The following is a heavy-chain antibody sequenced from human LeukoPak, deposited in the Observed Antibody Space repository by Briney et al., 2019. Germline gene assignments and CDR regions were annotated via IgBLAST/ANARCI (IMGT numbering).Heavy chain of an antibody. Sequence: PSETLSLTCTVSGGSISSGSYYWSWIRQPAGKGLEWIGRIYTSGSTNYNPSLKSRVTISVDTSKNQFSLKLSSVTAADTAVYYCARGFSIAAPRTEYFQHWGQGTLVTVSS. V-gene: IGHV4-61*02. CDR3: ARGFSIAAPRTEYFQH. CDR2: IYTSGST. J-gene: IGHJ1*01. D-gene: IGHD6-6*01. CDR1: GGSISSGSYY.